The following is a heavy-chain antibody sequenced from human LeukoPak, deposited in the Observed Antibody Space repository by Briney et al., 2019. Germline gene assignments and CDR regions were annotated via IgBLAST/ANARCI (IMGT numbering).Heavy chain of an antibody. Sequence: GGSLRLSCAASGFMYSSYSMNWVRQAPGEGLEWVSSISSSSSYIYYADSVKGRFTISRDNAKNSLYLQMNSLRAEDTAVYYCAKAGSYGNALDYWGQGTLVTVSS. CDR1: GFMYSSYS. V-gene: IGHV3-21*04. CDR2: ISSSSSYI. J-gene: IGHJ4*02. D-gene: IGHD5-18*01. CDR3: AKAGSYGNALDY.